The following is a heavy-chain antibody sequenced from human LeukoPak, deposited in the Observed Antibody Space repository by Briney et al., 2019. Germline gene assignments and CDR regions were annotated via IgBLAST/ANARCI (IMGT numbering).Heavy chain of an antibody. V-gene: IGHV4-38-2*02. CDR3: ARDPRWLTPDCTSTSCYENYFAP. CDR1: GYSISSGYQ. Sequence: PSETLSLTCAVSGYSISSGYQWAWIRQPPGRGLEWIGSVHHNAGAHYNPSLRSRVTISVDASKNHFSLKLSSVTVADTVVYFCARDPRWLTPDCTSTSCYENYFAPWGQGTLVTVSS. J-gene: IGHJ5*02. CDR2: VHHNAGA. D-gene: IGHD2-2*01.